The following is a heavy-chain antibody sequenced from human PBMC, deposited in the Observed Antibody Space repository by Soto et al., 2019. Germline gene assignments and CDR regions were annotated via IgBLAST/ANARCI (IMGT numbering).Heavy chain of an antibody. D-gene: IGHD4-17*01. V-gene: IGHV3-23*01. CDR1: VFTFSNYA. Sequence: EVQLLESGGGLVQPGGSLRLSCAASVFTFSNYAMTWVRQAPGKGLEWVSTISGSDGSTYYADFVKGRFTISRDNSKNTLYLQMNSLRADDTAVYYCAKDLYGDYDMDYWGQGTLVTVSS. CDR3: AKDLYGDYDMDY. CDR2: ISGSDGST. J-gene: IGHJ4*02.